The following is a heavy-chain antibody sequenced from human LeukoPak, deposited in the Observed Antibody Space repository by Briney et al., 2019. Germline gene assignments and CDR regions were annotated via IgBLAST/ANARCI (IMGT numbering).Heavy chain of an antibody. CDR3: ARGRYSGYDYVY. CDR2: INPNSGGT. Sequence: ASVKVSCKASGYTFTGYYMHWVRQAPGQGLEWMGWINPNSGGTSYAQKFQGRVTMTRDTSISTAYMELSRLRSDDTAVYYCARGRYSGYDYVYWGQGTLVTVSS. V-gene: IGHV1-2*02. J-gene: IGHJ4*02. CDR1: GYTFTGYY. D-gene: IGHD5-12*01.